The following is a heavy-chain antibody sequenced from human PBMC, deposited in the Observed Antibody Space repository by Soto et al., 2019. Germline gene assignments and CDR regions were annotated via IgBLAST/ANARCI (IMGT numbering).Heavy chain of an antibody. Sequence: EVQLVESGGGLVQPGGSLRLSCAASGFTFSSYWMSWVRRAPGKGLEWVANIKQDGSEKYYVDSVKGRFTISRDNANNSLFLQMSSLKAEDTAIYYCATSRTFDYWGQGTLVTVSS. D-gene: IGHD6-13*01. CDR1: GFTFSSYW. CDR2: IKQDGSEK. V-gene: IGHV3-7*01. CDR3: ATSRTFDY. J-gene: IGHJ4*02.